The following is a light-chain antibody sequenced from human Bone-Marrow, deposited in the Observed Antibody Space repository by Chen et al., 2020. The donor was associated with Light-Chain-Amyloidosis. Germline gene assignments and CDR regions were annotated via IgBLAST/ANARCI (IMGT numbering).Light chain of an antibody. CDR1: QNIRKW. V-gene: IGKV1-5*01. CDR2: DAS. J-gene: IGKJ2*01. Sequence: DIQMTQFPSTLSASVGDSVTITCRASQNIRKWVAWYQQKPGKAPNLLIYDASNLESGVPSRFSGSGSGTEFTTTISSLQPDDFATYYCRQYNAFSLYTFGQGTKLEIK. CDR3: RQYNAFSLYT.